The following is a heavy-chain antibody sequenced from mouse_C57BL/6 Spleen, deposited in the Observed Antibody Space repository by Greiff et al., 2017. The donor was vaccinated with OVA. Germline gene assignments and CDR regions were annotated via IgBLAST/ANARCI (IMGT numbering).Heavy chain of an antibody. CDR3: VRHRWGLGFAY. Sequence: GGGLVQPKGSLKLPCAASGFRFNTYAMHWVRQAPGKGLEWAARIRSKSNNYATYYADSVKDRFTISRDDSESMLYLQMNNLKTEDTAMYYCVRHRWGLGFAYWGQGTLVTVSA. D-gene: IGHD2-3*01. V-gene: IGHV10-1*01. J-gene: IGHJ3*01. CDR2: IRSKSNNYAT. CDR1: GFRFNTYA.